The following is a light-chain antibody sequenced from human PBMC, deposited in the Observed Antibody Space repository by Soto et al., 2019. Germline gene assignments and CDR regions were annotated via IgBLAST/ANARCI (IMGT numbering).Light chain of an antibody. Sequence: SYELTQTPSVSVAPGQTARITCGGDNIGRKGVHWYQQKPGQAPVLVVYDDSDRPSGIPERFSGSNSGNTATLTIRRVEAGDEADYYCQVWDSGSWVFGGGTMLTVL. CDR1: NIGRKG. CDR2: DDS. J-gene: IGLJ3*02. CDR3: QVWDSGSWV. V-gene: IGLV3-21*02.